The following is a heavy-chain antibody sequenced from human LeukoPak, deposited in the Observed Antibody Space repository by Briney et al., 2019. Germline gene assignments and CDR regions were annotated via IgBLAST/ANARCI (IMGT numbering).Heavy chain of an antibody. V-gene: IGHV5-51*01. D-gene: IGHD4-17*01. J-gene: IGHJ4*02. Sequence: GESLKISCKGSGYSFTNYRIGWVRQMPGKGLEWMGIIYPGDSDTRYSPSFQGQVTISADKSITTAYLQWSSLKASDTAMYYCVRRNDYGDHDYWGQGTLVIVSS. CDR3: VRRNDYGDHDY. CDR1: GYSFTNYR. CDR2: IYPGDSDT.